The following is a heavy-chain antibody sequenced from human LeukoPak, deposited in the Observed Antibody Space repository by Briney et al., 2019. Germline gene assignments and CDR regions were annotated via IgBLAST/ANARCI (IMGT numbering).Heavy chain of an antibody. CDR3: ARGPSLIY. CDR1: GGSFSGYY. J-gene: IGHJ4*02. CDR2: INHSGST. Sequence: SETLSLTCAVYGGSFSGYYWSWIRQPPGKGLEWIGEINHSGSTNYNPSHKSRVTISVDTSKNQFSLKLSSVTAADTAVYYCARGPSLIYWGQGTLVTVSS. V-gene: IGHV4-34*01.